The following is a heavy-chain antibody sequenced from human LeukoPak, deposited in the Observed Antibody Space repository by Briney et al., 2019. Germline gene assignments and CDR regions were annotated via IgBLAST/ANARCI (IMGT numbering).Heavy chain of an antibody. V-gene: IGHV3-43*02. CDR3: AKGARNDSYYSPFDY. J-gene: IGHJ4*02. CDR2: ISGDGVTT. Sequence: GGSLRLSCAASGFTFHDYAMYWVRQAPGKGLDWVSLISGDGVTTSSADSVTGRFTISRDDSKNSLYLQMNSLRTEDTALYSCAKGARNDSYYSPFDYWGQGTLVTVSS. CDR1: GFTFHDYA. D-gene: IGHD3-22*01.